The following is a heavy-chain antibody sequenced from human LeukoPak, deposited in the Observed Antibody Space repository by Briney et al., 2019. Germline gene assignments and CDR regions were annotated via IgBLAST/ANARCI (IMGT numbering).Heavy chain of an antibody. J-gene: IGHJ3*02. Sequence: PSETLSLTCTVSGGSISSGSYYWSWIRQPAGKGLEWIGRIYTSGSTNCNPSLKSRVTISVDTSKNQFSLKLSSVTAADTAVYYCARALYYYDSSGYYNAFDIWGQGTMVTVSS. CDR3: ARALYYYDSSGYYNAFDI. D-gene: IGHD3-22*01. CDR2: IYTSGST. CDR1: GGSISSGSYY. V-gene: IGHV4-61*02.